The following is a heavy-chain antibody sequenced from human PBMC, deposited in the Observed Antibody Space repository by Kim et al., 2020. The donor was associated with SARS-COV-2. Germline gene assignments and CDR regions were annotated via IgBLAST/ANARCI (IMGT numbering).Heavy chain of an antibody. CDR1: GFTFTSYA. D-gene: IGHD6-19*01. Sequence: GGSLRLSCAASGFTFTSYAMTWVRQAPGKGLEWVSAIGGSGGNTYYADSVKGRFTISRDNSKNTLYLQMNSLRAEDTAVYYCAKELGYTSGWYQGYYFDYWRQGTLVTVSS. J-gene: IGHJ4*02. V-gene: IGHV3-23*01. CDR2: IGGSGGNT. CDR3: AKELGYTSGWYQGYYFDY.